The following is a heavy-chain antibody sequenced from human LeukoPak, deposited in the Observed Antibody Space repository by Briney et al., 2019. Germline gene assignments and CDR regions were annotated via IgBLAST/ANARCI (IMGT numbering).Heavy chain of an antibody. J-gene: IGHJ4*02. V-gene: IGHV1-46*01. CDR2: INPSGGST. Sequence: GASVKVSCKASGYIFTSYYMHWVRQAPGQGLEWMGIINPSGGSTSYAQKFQGRVTMTRNTSISTAYMELSSLRSEDTAVYYCARGRRLWFGELFPFDYWGQGTLVTVSS. CDR1: GYIFTSYY. D-gene: IGHD3-10*01. CDR3: ARGRRLWFGELFPFDY.